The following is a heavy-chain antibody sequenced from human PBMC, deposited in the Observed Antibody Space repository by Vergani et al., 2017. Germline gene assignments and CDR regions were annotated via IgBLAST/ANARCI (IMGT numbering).Heavy chain of an antibody. CDR2: IYHSGST. CDR3: ASNGHYCLDY. CDR1: GGSISGTNW. Sequence: QVQLQESGPGLVKPPGTLSLTCAVSGGSISGTNWWSWVRQSPGKGLEWIGEIYHSGSTNYNPSLKSRVTIAVHKSKNQFSLKLSSVTAADTAVYYCASNGHYCLDYWGRGTLVTVSS. D-gene: IGHD2-8*01. J-gene: IGHJ4*02. V-gene: IGHV4-4*03.